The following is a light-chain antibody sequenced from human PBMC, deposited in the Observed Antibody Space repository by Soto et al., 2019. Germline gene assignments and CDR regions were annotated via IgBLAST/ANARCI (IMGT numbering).Light chain of an antibody. CDR1: QYIGDF. CDR2: GAS. V-gene: IGKV1-39*01. Sequence: DIQMTPSPSSLSASVGYRVTITFRASQYIGDFLKWYQQTPGKAPKLLIFGASNLHIGVPSRFSGSGSGTEFTLTINNLQREDFATYCCQECFFTLGTFGRGTKVDIK. J-gene: IGKJ1*01. CDR3: QECFFTLGT.